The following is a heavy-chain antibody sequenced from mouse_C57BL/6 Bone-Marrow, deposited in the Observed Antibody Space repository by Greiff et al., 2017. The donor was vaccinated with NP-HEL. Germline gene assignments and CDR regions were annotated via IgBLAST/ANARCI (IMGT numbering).Heavy chain of an antibody. J-gene: IGHJ1*03. CDR1: GYTFTSYD. CDR2: IYPRDGST. Sequence: QVQLKESGPELVKPGASVKLSCKASGYTFTSYDINWVKQRPGQGLEWIGWIYPRDGSTKYNEKFKGKATLTVDTSSSTAYMELHSLTSEDSAVYFCAEATVVATRWYFDVWGTGTTVTVSS. V-gene: IGHV1-85*01. CDR3: AEATVVATRWYFDV. D-gene: IGHD1-1*01.